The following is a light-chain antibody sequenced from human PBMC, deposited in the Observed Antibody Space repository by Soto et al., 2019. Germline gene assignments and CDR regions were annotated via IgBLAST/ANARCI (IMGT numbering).Light chain of an antibody. J-gene: IGKJ2*01. CDR1: QRIAGN. Sequence: EIVMTQSPATLSVSPGERATLSCRATQRIAGNLAWYQHKSGPTPRLLISGASSRATGVPARFSASGSGTEFTLTITSLQSEDLAVYYCQQYNEWPRTFGQGTKLEI. CDR3: QQYNEWPRT. CDR2: GAS. V-gene: IGKV3-15*01.